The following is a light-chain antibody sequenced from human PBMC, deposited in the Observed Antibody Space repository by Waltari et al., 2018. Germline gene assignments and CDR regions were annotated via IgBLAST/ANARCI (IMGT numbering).Light chain of an antibody. V-gene: IGKV1-39*01. CDR3: QQSFSSPWT. J-gene: IGKJ1*01. Sequence: DIQMTQSPSSLSASVGDTVTVTCRASQNIRTHLIWYQQKPATAPKLLIYAASTLQRGVPSRFSGSASGTDFTLTVSNLQPDDFAIYFCQQSFSSPWTFGQGTRV. CDR1: QNIRTH. CDR2: AAS.